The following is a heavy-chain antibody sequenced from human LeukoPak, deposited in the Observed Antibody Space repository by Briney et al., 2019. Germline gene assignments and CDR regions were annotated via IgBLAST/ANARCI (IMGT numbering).Heavy chain of an antibody. J-gene: IGHJ6*03. CDR3: ARASSGRRLKGYYYYMDV. V-gene: IGHV4-34*01. Sequence: SETLSLTCAVYGVSFSGYYWSWIRQPPGKGLEWIGEINHSGSTNYNPSLKSRVTISVDTSKNQFSLKLSSVTAADTAVYYCARASSGRRLKGYYYYMDVWGKGTTVTISS. CDR1: GVSFSGYY. CDR2: INHSGST. D-gene: IGHD3-10*01.